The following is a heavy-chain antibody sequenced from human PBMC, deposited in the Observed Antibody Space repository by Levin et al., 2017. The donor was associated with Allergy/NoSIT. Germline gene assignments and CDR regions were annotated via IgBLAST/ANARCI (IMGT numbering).Heavy chain of an antibody. J-gene: IGHJ4*02. CDR2: ISSSSSII. CDR3: ARDRVGYSGYDFDY. CDR1: GFTFSSYS. V-gene: IGHV3-48*01. D-gene: IGHD5-12*01. Sequence: GGSLRLSCAASGFTFSSYSMTWVRQALGKGLEWVSYISSSSSIIYYADSVKGRFTISRDNAKNSLYLQMNSLRAEDTAVFYCARDRVGYSGYDFDYWGQGTLVTVSS.